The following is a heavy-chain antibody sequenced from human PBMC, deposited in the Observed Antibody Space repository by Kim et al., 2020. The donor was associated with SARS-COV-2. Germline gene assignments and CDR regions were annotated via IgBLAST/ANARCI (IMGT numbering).Heavy chain of an antibody. D-gene: IGHD3-9*01. V-gene: IGHV3-30*18. J-gene: IGHJ6*02. CDR3: AKDGAYYDILTGYYRDSELENYYYYYYGMDV. Sequence: GGSLRLSCAASGFTFSSYGMHWVRQAPGKGLEWVAVISYDGSNKYYADSVKGRFTISRDNSKNTLYLQMNSLRAEDTAVYYCAKDGAYYDILTGYYRDSELENYYYYYYGMDVWGQGTTVTVSS. CDR1: GFTFSSYG. CDR2: ISYDGSNK.